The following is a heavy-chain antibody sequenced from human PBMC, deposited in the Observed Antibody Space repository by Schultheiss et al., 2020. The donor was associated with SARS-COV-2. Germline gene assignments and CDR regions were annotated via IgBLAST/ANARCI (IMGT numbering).Heavy chain of an antibody. V-gene: IGHV3-21*01. CDR3: APAYGGNSFFDY. J-gene: IGHJ4*02. D-gene: IGHD4-23*01. CDR2: ISSSSSYI. Sequence: GGSLRLSCAASTFAFNSYTMSWVRQAPGKGLEWVSSISSSSSYIYYADSVKGRFTISRDNAKNSLYLQMNSLRAEDTAVYYCAPAYGGNSFFDYWGQGTLVTVSS. CDR1: TFAFNSYT.